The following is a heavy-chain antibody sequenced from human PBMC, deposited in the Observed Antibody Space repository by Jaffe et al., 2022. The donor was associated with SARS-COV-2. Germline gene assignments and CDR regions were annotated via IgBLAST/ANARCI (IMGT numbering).Heavy chain of an antibody. J-gene: IGHJ5*02. CDR1: GFAFNTYW. D-gene: IGHD3-22*01. V-gene: IGHV3-74*01. Sequence: EVQLVESGGGLVQPGGSLRLSCAASGFAFNTYWMHWVRQAPGKGLVWVSRINDDGSSANYADSVKGRFTISRDNAKNTLNLQMNSLRAEDTAVYYCARGPDGYFSWFDPWGQGTLVTVSS. CDR2: INDDGSSA. CDR3: ARGPDGYFSWFDP.